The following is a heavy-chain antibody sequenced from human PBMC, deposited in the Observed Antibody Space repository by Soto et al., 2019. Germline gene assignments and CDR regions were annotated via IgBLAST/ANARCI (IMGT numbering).Heavy chain of an antibody. CDR2: IKSKTDGGTT. D-gene: IGHD4-17*01. CDR3: TAPESDDYGDYVPLSREQRNYMDV. CDR1: GFTFSNAW. J-gene: IGHJ6*03. V-gene: IGHV3-15*01. Sequence: GGSLRLSCAASGFTFSNAWMSWVRQAPGKGLEWVGRIKSKTDGGTTDYAAPVKGRFTISRTDSKNTLYLQMNSLKTEDTAVYYCTAPESDDYGDYVPLSREQRNYMDVWGKGTTVTVSS.